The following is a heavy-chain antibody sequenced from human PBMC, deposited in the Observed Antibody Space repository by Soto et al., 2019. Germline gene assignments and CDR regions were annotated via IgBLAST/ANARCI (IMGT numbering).Heavy chain of an antibody. CDR2: VRDKANGYTT. V-gene: IGHV3-72*01. CDR1: GFIFSDHY. D-gene: IGHD1-26*01. J-gene: IGHJ4*02. CDR3: VRNLASGGTYYIDY. Sequence: EVQLVESGGGLVEPGGSLRLSCAASGFIFSDHYMDWVRQAPGKGLEWIGRVRDKANGYTTEYAASVRGRFTVSRDDSKNSLDLQMNRLQIEDTAMYYCVRNLASGGTYYIDYWGQGTLVTVSS.